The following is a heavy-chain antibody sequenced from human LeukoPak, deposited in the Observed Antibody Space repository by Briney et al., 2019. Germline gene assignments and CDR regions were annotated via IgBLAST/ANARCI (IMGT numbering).Heavy chain of an antibody. CDR3: ARAWGSWVFQH. Sequence: GGSLRLSCAASAFTFSSYWMHWVCQGPGKGLVWVARINSDGTTTNYADSVKGRFTISRDNARNTLYLQMNSLTADDTAVYYCARAWGSWVFQHWGQGTLVTVSS. CDR2: INSDGTTT. CDR1: AFTFSSYW. J-gene: IGHJ1*01. D-gene: IGHD7-27*01. V-gene: IGHV3-74*01.